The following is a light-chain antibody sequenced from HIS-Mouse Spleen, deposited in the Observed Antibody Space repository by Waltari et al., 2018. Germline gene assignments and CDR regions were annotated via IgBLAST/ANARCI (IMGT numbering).Light chain of an antibody. CDR2: EVS. CDR3: SSYTSSSTPYV. Sequence: QSALTQPASVSGSPGQSITISCTGTSSDVGGYNYVSWYQPHPGKAPKLMIYEVSNRPSGVSNRHSGSKSRNTASLTISGLQAEDEADYYCSSYTSSSTPYVFGTGTKVTVL. J-gene: IGLJ1*01. V-gene: IGLV2-14*01. CDR1: SSDVGGYNY.